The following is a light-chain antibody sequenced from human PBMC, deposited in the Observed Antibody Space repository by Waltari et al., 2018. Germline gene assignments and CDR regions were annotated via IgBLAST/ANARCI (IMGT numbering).Light chain of an antibody. CDR2: AAS. CDR3: QQSYSTPLLT. Sequence: DIQMTQSPSSLSASVGDRVTITCRASQSISSYLNWYQQKPGKAPKLLIYAASSLQSGVPPRFSGSGSGTDFTLTISSLQPADFAPYYCQQSYSTPLLTFGGGTKVEIK. CDR1: QSISSY. J-gene: IGKJ4*01. V-gene: IGKV1-39*01.